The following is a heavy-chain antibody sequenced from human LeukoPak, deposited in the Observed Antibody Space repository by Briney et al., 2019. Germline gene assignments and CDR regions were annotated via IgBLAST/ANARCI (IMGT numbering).Heavy chain of an antibody. CDR1: GFTFSSYW. Sequence: GGTLRLSCAASGFTFSSYWMSWVRQAPGKGLEWVANIKQDGSEKYYVDSVKGRFTISRDNAKNSLYLQMNSLRDEDTAVYYCARDDPIYGSGTDYWGQGTLVTVSS. J-gene: IGHJ4*02. V-gene: IGHV3-7*01. D-gene: IGHD3-10*01. CDR3: ARDDPIYGSGTDY. CDR2: IKQDGSEK.